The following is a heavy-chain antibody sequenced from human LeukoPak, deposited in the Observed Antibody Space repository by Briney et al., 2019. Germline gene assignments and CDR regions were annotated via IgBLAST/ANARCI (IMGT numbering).Heavy chain of an antibody. CDR3: ARGVNPYDFWSGYYHAFHFDY. CDR2: IYSSGST. CDR1: GGSISSSYYY. D-gene: IGHD3-3*01. V-gene: IGHV4-39*07. Sequence: SETLSLTCTVSGGSISSSYYYWGWIRQPPGKGLEWIGSIYSSGSTYYNPSLKSRVTISVDTSKNQFSLKLSSVTTADTAVYYCARGVNPYDFWSGYYHAFHFDYWGQGTLVTVSS. J-gene: IGHJ4*02.